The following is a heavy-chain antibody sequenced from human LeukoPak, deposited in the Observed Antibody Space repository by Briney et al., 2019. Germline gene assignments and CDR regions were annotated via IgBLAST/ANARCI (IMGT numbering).Heavy chain of an antibody. V-gene: IGHV3-11*01. CDR3: PGTDSSGYYSPVTPYYYYGMHV. D-gene: IGHD3-22*01. CDR2: ISGSGSTI. Sequence: GGALRLSCAASGVTFSDYYMSWVRQAPGKGVEWGSYISGSGSTIYYADSVKGRFTISRDIPKHSLYLQMHSLSADDPAVYYCPGTDSSGYYSPVTPYYYYGMHVWGQGPTVPVPS. CDR1: GVTFSDYY. J-gene: IGHJ6*02.